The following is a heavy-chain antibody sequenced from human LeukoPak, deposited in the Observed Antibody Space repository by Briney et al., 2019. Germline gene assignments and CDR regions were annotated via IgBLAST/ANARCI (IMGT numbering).Heavy chain of an antibody. CDR3: ARDLALYYYDSSGFDI. V-gene: IGHV1-2*02. D-gene: IGHD3-22*01. Sequence: NPNSGGTNYAQKFQGRVTMTRDTSISTAYMELSRLRSDDTAVYYCARDLALYYYDSSGFDIWGQGTMDTVSS. CDR2: NPNSGGT. J-gene: IGHJ3*02.